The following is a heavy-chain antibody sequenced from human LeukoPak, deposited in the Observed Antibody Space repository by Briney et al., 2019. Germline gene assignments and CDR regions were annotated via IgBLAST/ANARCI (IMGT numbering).Heavy chain of an antibody. Sequence: GGPLRLSCAASGFTFSNFAMSWPRQAPGKALGWVSSISGSGDSTYYADSVKGRFTISRDNSKNTLYLQMNSLRAEDTAVYHCANLASSVVPAAIGYRGQGSLVTVSS. D-gene: IGHD2-2*01. CDR2: ISGSGDST. CDR1: GFTFSNFA. J-gene: IGHJ4*02. CDR3: ANLASSVVPAAIGY. V-gene: IGHV3-23*01.